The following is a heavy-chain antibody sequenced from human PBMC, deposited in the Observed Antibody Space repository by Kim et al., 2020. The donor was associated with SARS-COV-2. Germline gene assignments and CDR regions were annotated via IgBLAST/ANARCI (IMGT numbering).Heavy chain of an antibody. CDR1: GGSISSYY. CDR3: ARVFSSGWYSVPNYYYYYMDV. Sequence: SETLSLTCTVSGGSISSYYWSWIRQPPGKGLEWIGYIYYSGSTNYNPSLKSRVTISVDTSKNQFSLKLSSVTAADTAVYYCARVFSSGWYSVPNYYYYYMDVWGKGTTVTVSS. D-gene: IGHD6-19*01. J-gene: IGHJ6*03. CDR2: IYYSGST. V-gene: IGHV4-59*01.